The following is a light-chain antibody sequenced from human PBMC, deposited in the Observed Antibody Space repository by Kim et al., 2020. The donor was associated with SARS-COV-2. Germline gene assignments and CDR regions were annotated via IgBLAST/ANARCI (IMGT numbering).Light chain of an antibody. CDR1: GSDVGGYNY. CDR3: SSYAGSNNYV. J-gene: IGLJ1*01. Sequence: GQSVTISCTGTGSDVGGYNYGSWYQQHPGKAPKLMIYEVSKRPSGVPDRFSGSKSGNTASLTVSGLQAEDEADYYCSSYAGSNNYVFGTGTKVTVL. V-gene: IGLV2-8*01. CDR2: EVS.